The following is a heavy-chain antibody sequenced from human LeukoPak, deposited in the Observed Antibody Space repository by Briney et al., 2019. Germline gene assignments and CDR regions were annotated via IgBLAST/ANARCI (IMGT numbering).Heavy chain of an antibody. CDR1: GYTFTGYY. D-gene: IGHD3-22*01. CDR3: ARGGYYDSSGYYYSPFNL. CDR2: INPNSGGT. J-gene: IGHJ2*01. Sequence: SVKVSCKASGYTFTGYYMHWVRQAPGQGLEWMGWINPNSGGTNYAQKFQGRVTMTRDTSISTAYMELSSLRSEDTAVYYCARGGYYDSSGYYYSPFNLWGRGTLVTVSS. V-gene: IGHV1-2*02.